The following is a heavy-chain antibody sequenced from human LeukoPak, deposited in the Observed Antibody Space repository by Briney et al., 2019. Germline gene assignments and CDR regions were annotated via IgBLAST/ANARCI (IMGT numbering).Heavy chain of an antibody. J-gene: IGHJ4*02. Sequence: ALVKVSCKAFGYTFSNYDINWVRQATGQGLEWMGWMNPKSANTGCAQKFQGRVTMTRNTSISTAHLEMTSLRSEDTAVYFCARGLENSWYTTGALAAYWGQGTLVTVSS. CDR2: MNPKSANT. CDR3: ARGLENSWYTTGALAAY. V-gene: IGHV1-8*01. CDR1: GYTFSNYD. D-gene: IGHD6-13*01.